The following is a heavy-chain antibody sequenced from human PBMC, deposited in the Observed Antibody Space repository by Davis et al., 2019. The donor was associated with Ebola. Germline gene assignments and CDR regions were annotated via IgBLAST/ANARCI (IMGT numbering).Heavy chain of an antibody. V-gene: IGHV3-23*01. CDR1: GFVFSSYA. Sequence: GESLKISCAASGFVFSSYAMSWVRQAPGKGLEWVSVISGSSSNTYHADSVKGRFTISRDNSKNTLYLQMNSLRAEDTAVYYCANAQGLYYYYYGMDVWGKGTTVTVSS. J-gene: IGHJ6*04. CDR3: ANAQGLYYYYYGMDV. CDR2: ISGSSSNT.